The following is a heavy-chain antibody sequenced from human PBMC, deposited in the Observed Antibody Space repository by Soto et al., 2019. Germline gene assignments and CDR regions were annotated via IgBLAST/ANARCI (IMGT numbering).Heavy chain of an antibody. CDR2: IIHSGST. V-gene: IGHV4-61*01. CDR1: GGSVSSGSYY. CDR3: ARQRVAAAQYYFDY. D-gene: IGHD6-13*01. Sequence: KPSETLSLTCNVSGGSVSSGSYYWTWIRQPPGKGLEWIGYIIHSGSTDYNPSLQSRVTISLATSKNQFSLNLSSVTAADTAVYYCARQRVAAAQYYFDYWGQGTLVTVSS. J-gene: IGHJ4*02.